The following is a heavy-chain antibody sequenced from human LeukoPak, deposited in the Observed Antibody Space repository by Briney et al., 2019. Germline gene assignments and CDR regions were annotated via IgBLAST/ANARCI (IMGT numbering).Heavy chain of an antibody. V-gene: IGHV3-21*01. J-gene: IGHJ3*02. D-gene: IGHD2-8*01. CDR3: ARVSLCTNGVCYTIDALDI. CDR1: GFTFSSYS. Sequence: GGSLRLSCAASGFTFSSYSMNWVRQAPGKGLEWVSSISSSSSYIYYADSVKGRFTISRDNAKNSLYLQMNSLRAEDTAVYYCARVSLCTNGVCYTIDALDIWGQGTMVTVSS. CDR2: ISSSSSYI.